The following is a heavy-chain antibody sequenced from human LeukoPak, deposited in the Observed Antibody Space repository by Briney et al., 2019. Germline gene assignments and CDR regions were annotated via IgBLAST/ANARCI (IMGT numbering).Heavy chain of an antibody. J-gene: IGHJ4*02. Sequence: ASVKVSCKTSGYTFTNYGISWVRQAPGQGLEWMGWINPNSGGTNYAQKFQGRVTMTRDTSISTAYMELSRLRSDDTAVYYCAIPVAAAGARAGFDYWGQGTLATVSS. CDR1: GYTFTNYG. V-gene: IGHV1-2*02. CDR2: INPNSGGT. D-gene: IGHD6-13*01. CDR3: AIPVAAAGARAGFDY.